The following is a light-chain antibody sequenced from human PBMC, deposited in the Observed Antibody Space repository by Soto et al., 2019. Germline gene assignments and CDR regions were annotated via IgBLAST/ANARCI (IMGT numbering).Light chain of an antibody. J-gene: IGLJ1*01. CDR3: SSYTTSSNYV. Sequence: QSVLTQPASVSGSPGQSITIFCTGTSXDVGSYNFVSWYQQLPGKAPKLMIYEVSNRPSGVSNRFSGSKSGNTASLTISGLQAEDEADYYCSSYTTSSNYVFGSGTKVTVL. CDR1: SXDVGSYNF. V-gene: IGLV2-14*01. CDR2: EVS.